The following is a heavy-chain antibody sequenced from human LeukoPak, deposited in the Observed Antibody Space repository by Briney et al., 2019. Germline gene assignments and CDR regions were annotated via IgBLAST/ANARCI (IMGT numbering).Heavy chain of an antibody. V-gene: IGHV4-34*01. D-gene: IGHD5-18*01. CDR3: ARGRSGYSYGFPRPPRDYYFDY. Sequence: SETLSLTCAVHGGSFSGYYWSWIRQPPGKGLEWIGEINHSGSTNYNPSLKSRVTISVDTSKNQFSLKLSSVTAADTAVYYCARGRSGYSYGFPRPPRDYYFDYWGQGTLVTVSS. J-gene: IGHJ4*02. CDR2: INHSGST. CDR1: GGSFSGYY.